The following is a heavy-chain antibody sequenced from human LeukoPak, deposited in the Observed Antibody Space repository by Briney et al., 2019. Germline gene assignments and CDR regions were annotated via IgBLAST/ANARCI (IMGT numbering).Heavy chain of an antibody. CDR2: ISPDGSTT. CDR1: GFTFSSYW. J-gene: IGHJ4*02. V-gene: IGHV3-74*01. D-gene: IGHD3-3*01. CDR3: PRDFDFSSAI. Sequence: PGGSLRLSCAASGFTFSSYWMHWARQAPGKGLVWVSRISPDGSTTGYADSVKGRFPTSRDNAKHTLFLQINSLRAEATAVYYCPRDFDFSSAIWGQGPLVTVSS.